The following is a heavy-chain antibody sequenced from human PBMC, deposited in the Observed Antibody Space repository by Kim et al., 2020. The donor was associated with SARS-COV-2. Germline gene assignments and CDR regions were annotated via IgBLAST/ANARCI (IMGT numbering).Heavy chain of an antibody. CDR3: AKDPVAVPGPFFDF. D-gene: IGHD6-19*01. Sequence: GGSLRLSCAASGFTFINYAVTWVRQAPGKGLEWVSSISASGGKTFYAESVNGRFTISRDNSNNRVFLQMDSLSAEDTAKYYCAKDPVAVPGPFFDFWGHGILVTVSS. J-gene: IGHJ4*01. CDR1: GFTFINYA. CDR2: ISASGGKT. V-gene: IGHV3-23*01.